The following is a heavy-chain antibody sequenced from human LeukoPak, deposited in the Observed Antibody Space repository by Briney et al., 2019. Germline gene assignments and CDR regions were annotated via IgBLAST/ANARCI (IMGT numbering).Heavy chain of an antibody. V-gene: IGHV3-23*01. Sequence: PGGSLRLSCAASGFTFSSYGMSWVRQAPGKGLEWVSAISGSGGSTYYADSVKGRFTISRDNAKNSLYLQMNSLRAEDTAVYYCAELGITMIGGVWGKGTTVTISS. CDR2: ISGSGGST. D-gene: IGHD3-10*02. J-gene: IGHJ6*04. CDR1: GFTFSSYG. CDR3: AELGITMIGGV.